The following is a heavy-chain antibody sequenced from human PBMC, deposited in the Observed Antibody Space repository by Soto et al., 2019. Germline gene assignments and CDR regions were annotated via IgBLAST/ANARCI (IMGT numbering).Heavy chain of an antibody. CDR3: TTQHYDFWSGYEGGAFDI. Sequence: GGSLRLSCAVSGFTFVNAWMNWVRQAPGKGLEWVGRIKSKSDDGTTDYSAPVKGRFSISRDDSKSTLYLQMNNLKADDTGVYYCTTQHYDFWSGYEGGAFDIWGQGTLVTVSS. J-gene: IGHJ3*02. V-gene: IGHV3-15*07. D-gene: IGHD3-3*01. CDR1: GFTFVNAW. CDR2: IKSKSDDGTT.